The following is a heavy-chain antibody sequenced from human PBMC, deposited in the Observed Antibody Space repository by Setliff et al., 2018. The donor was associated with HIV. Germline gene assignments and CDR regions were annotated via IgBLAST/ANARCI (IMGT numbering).Heavy chain of an antibody. V-gene: IGHV3-15*01. CDR2: VRSGTEAGTT. J-gene: IGHJ6*03. D-gene: IGHD3-3*01. CDR3: TTRAVPSRWGELQFLERYYYSMDV. CDR1: GFDFSDAW. Sequence: GGSLRLSCRVSGFDFSDAWMTWVRQSPGKGLEWIARVRSGTEAGTTEYAAPVKGRFTISRIDSKNTLYLQMNSLKIEDTAVYYCTTRAVPSRWGELQFLERYYYSMDVWGKGTTVTVSS.